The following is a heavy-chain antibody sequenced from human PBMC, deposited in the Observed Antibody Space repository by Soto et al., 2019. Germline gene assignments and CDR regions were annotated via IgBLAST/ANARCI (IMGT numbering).Heavy chain of an antibody. Sequence: SLRLSCTASGFTFGDYAMSWFRQSPGKGLEWVGFIRSKAYGGTTEYAASVKGRFTISRDDSKSIAYLQMNSLKTEDTAVYYCTRQIYDYIWGSPDYWGQGTLVTVSS. CDR1: GFTFGDYA. CDR3: TRQIYDYIWGSPDY. J-gene: IGHJ4*02. CDR2: IRSKAYGGTT. D-gene: IGHD3-16*01. V-gene: IGHV3-49*03.